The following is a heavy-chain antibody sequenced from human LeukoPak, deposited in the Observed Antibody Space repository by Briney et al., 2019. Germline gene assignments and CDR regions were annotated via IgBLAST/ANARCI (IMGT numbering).Heavy chain of an antibody. CDR1: GGSISSYY. V-gene: IGHV4-4*07. Sequence: SETLSLTCTVSGGSISSYYWSWIRQPAGKGLEWIGRIYTSGSTNYNPSLKSRVTMSVDTSKNQFSLKLSSVTAADTAVYYCARGVRHSSRGYNWFDPWGQGTLVTVSS. CDR2: IYTSGST. D-gene: IGHD6-13*01. CDR3: ARGVRHSSRGYNWFDP. J-gene: IGHJ5*02.